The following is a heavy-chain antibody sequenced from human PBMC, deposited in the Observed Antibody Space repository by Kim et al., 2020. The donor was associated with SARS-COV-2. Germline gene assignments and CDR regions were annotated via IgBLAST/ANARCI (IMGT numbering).Heavy chain of an antibody. CDR1: GGSFSGYY. D-gene: IGHD1-1*01. V-gene: IGHV4-34*01. J-gene: IGHJ5*02. Sequence: SETLSLTCAVYGGSFSGYYWSWIRQPPGKGLEWIGEINHSGSTNYNPSLKSRVTISVDTSKNQFSLKLSSVTAADTAVYYCARVPGRIQLERRREQGWFDPWGQGTLVTVSS. CDR2: INHSGST. CDR3: ARVPGRIQLERRREQGWFDP.